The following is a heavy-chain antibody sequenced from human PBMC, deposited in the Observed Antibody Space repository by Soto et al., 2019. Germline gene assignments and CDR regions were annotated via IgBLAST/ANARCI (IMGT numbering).Heavy chain of an antibody. Sequence: SETLSLTCAVYGGSFSGYYWSWIRQPPGKGLEWIGEINHSGSTNYNPSLKSRVTISVDTSKNQFSLKLSSVTAADTAVYYCARTRNGSGKRWFDPWGQGTLVTVSS. CDR2: INHSGST. CDR3: ARTRNGSGKRWFDP. CDR1: GGSFSGYY. J-gene: IGHJ5*02. D-gene: IGHD3-10*01. V-gene: IGHV4-34*01.